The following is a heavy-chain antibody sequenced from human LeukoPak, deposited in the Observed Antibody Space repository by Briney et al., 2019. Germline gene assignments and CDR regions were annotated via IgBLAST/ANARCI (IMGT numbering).Heavy chain of an antibody. CDR1: GFTFSSYG. CDR2: IWYDGSNK. J-gene: IGHJ4*02. Sequence: GGSLRLSCAASGFTFSSYGMHWVRQAPGKWQEWVAVIWYDGSNKYYADSVKGRFTISRDNSKNTLYLQMNSLRAEDTAVYYCASAQGIAAAGDYWGQGTLVTVSS. CDR3: ASAQGIAAAGDY. D-gene: IGHD6-13*01. V-gene: IGHV3-33*01.